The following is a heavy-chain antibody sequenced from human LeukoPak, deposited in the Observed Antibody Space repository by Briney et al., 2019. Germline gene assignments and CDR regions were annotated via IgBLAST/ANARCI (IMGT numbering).Heavy chain of an antibody. Sequence: SETLSLTCTVSGGSISSYYWRWIRQPAGKGLEWIGRIYSSGSTNYNPSLKSRVTMSVDTSKNQFSLKLSSVTAADTAVYFCAAFSLLADHYYYYMDVWGKGTTVTVSS. CDR1: GGSISSYY. CDR3: AAFSLLADHYYYYMDV. V-gene: IGHV4-4*07. CDR2: IYSSGST. D-gene: IGHD2-15*01. J-gene: IGHJ6*03.